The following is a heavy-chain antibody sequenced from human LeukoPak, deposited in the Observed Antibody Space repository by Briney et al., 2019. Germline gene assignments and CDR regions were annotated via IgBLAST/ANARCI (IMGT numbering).Heavy chain of an antibody. CDR3: ARGRHPGPTWISEH. D-gene: IGHD5-12*01. CDR2: MNPNSGNT. Sequence: ASVKVSCKAFEYTFTSYDINWVRQATGQGLEWMGWMNPNSGNTGYAQKFQGRVTMTRNTSISTAYMGLSSLTSEDTAVYYCARGRHPGPTWISEHWGQGTLVTVSS. CDR1: EYTFTSYD. V-gene: IGHV1-8*01. J-gene: IGHJ1*01.